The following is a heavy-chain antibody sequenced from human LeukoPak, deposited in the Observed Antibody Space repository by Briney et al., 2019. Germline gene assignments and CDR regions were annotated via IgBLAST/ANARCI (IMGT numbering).Heavy chain of an antibody. CDR2: INDSGGGT. CDR1: GFTFSDYW. CDR3: AKGSGNYPDWFDP. Sequence: RSGGSLRLSCAVSGFTFSDYWMSWVRQAPGKGLEWVSGINDSGGGTYYADSVKRRFTISRDNTKNTLYLQMNSLRAEDTAVYYCAKGSGNYPDWFDPWGQGTLVTVSS. J-gene: IGHJ5*02. V-gene: IGHV3-23*01. D-gene: IGHD1-26*01.